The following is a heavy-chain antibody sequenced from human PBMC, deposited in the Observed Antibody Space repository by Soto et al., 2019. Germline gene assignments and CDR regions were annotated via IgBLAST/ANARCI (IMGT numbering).Heavy chain of an antibody. CDR1: DGSISSGGYY. V-gene: IGHV4-31*03. D-gene: IGHD3-3*01. Sequence: RSETLSLTCTVSDGSISSGGYYWSWIRQHPVKGLEWIGYIYYSGSTYYNPSLKSRVTISVDTSKNQFSLKLSSVTAADTAVYYCAKHSITIFGVVTHYGMDVWGQGTTVTVSS. CDR3: AKHSITIFGVVTHYGMDV. CDR2: IYYSGST. J-gene: IGHJ6*02.